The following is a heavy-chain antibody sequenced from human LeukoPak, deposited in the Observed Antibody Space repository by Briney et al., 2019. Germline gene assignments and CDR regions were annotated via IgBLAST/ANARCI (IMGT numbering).Heavy chain of an antibody. CDR1: GYTFTSYY. J-gene: IGHJ4*02. CDR2: INPSGGST. V-gene: IGHV1-46*01. Sequence: ASVKVSCKASGYTFTSYYMHWVRQAPGQGLEWMGIINPSGGSTSYAQKFQGRVTITTDESTSTAYMELSSLRSEDTAVYYCARATDSSGRHFDYWGQGTLVTVSS. D-gene: IGHD6-19*01. CDR3: ARATDSSGRHFDY.